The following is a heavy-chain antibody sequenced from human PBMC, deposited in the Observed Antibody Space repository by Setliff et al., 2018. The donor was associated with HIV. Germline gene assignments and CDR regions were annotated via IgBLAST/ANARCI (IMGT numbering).Heavy chain of an antibody. J-gene: IGHJ4*02. V-gene: IGHV4-39*01. D-gene: IGHD1-26*01. Sequence: PSETLSLTCAVSGVSVNNDDDYWGWICQPPGKGLEWIAIIHQSGTAHKRPSLKSRVTISIDTSENLFSLKLSGVTAADTAIYYCARQVGPDGPFDYWGQGTLVTVSS. CDR2: IHQSGTA. CDR3: ARQVGPDGPFDY. CDR1: GVSVNNDDDY.